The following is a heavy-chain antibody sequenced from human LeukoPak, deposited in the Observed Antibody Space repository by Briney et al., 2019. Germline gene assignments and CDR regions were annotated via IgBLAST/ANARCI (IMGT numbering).Heavy chain of an antibody. V-gene: IGHV3-23*01. CDR2: ISGSGGST. J-gene: IGHJ5*02. Sequence: VGSLRLSCAASGFTFSSYAMSWVRQAPGKGLEWVSAISGSGGSTYYADSVKGRFTISRDNSKNTLYLQMNSLRAEDTAVYYCAKAAYDSSGYPNWFDPWGQGTLVTVSS. CDR1: GFTFSSYA. D-gene: IGHD3-22*01. CDR3: AKAAYDSSGYPNWFDP.